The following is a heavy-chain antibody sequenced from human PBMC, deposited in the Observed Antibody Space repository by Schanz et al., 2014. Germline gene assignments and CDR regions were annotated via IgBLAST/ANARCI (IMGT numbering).Heavy chain of an antibody. CDR3: AKGMGYCSGGTCYDYYYYGLDV. Sequence: EVQLLESGGGLVQPGGSLRLSCAASGFTFNSYAMTWVRQAPGKGLEWVSSISHSGGSKYYADSVKGRFTISRDNSENTLYLQMNSLSADDTAVCYCAKGMGYCSGGTCYDYYYYGLDVWGQGTTVTVSS. D-gene: IGHD2-15*01. J-gene: IGHJ6*02. CDR2: ISHSGGSK. V-gene: IGHV3-23*01. CDR1: GFTFNSYA.